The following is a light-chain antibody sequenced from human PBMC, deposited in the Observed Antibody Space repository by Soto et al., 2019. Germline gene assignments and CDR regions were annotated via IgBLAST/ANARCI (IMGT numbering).Light chain of an antibody. J-gene: IGKJ5*01. V-gene: IGKV3-15*01. Sequence: EIVRTQSPANLCVSPGEGVTLSCRASESVRSKVAWYQQKPGQAPRLLIYGSSTRATGIPDRFRGSGSGTEYTLTISSLQSEDFAVYYCQQRSNWLITFGQGTRLEIK. CDR2: GSS. CDR3: QQRSNWLIT. CDR1: ESVRSK.